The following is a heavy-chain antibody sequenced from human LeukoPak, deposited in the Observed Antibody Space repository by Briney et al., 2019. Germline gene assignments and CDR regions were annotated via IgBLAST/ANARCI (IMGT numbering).Heavy chain of an antibody. CDR3: AKDIERADIVMVVAATIGT. J-gene: IGHJ5*02. CDR1: GFTFSSYA. D-gene: IGHD2-15*01. CDR2: ISGSGGST. Sequence: GGSLRLSCAASGFTFSSYAMSWVRQAPGKGLEWVSAISGSGGSTYYADSVKGRFTISRDNSKNTLYLQMNSLRAEDTAVYYCAKDIERADIVMVVAATIGTWGQGTLVTVSS. V-gene: IGHV3-23*01.